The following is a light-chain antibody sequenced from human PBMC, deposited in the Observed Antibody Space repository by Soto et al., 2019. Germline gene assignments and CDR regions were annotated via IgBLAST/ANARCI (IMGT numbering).Light chain of an antibody. J-gene: IGLJ1*01. V-gene: IGLV2-8*01. Sequence: QSALTQPPSASGSPGQSVTISCTGTSSDVGGYNYVSWYQQHPGKAPKLMIYEVSKRPSGVPDRFSGSKSGNTASLTVSGLQAEDEADYACSSRTVFGTGTKVTVL. CDR3: SSRTV. CDR1: SSDVGGYNY. CDR2: EVS.